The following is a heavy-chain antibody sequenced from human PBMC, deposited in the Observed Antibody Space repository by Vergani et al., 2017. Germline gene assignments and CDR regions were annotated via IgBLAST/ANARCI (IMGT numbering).Heavy chain of an antibody. J-gene: IGHJ6*03. CDR1: GYSFTSYW. CDR3: ARLVGATSPRGYYYYMDV. D-gene: IGHD1-26*01. Sequence: EVQLVQSGAEVKTPGESLRISCKGSGYSFTSYWISWVRQMPGKGLEWMGRIDPSDSYTNYSPSFQGHVTISADKSISTAYLQWSSLKASDTAMYYCARLVGATSPRGYYYYMDVWGKGTTVTVSS. CDR2: IDPSDSYT. V-gene: IGHV5-10-1*03.